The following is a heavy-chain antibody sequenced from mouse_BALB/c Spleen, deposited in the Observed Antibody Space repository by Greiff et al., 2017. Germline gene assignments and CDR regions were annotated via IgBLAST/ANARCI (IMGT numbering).Heavy chain of an antibody. V-gene: IGHV5-6*01. CDR1: GFTFSSYG. D-gene: IGHD1-1*01. J-gene: IGHJ3*01. CDR2: ISSGGSYT. CDR3: ARNTVAKSL. Sequence: EVQLQESGGDLVKPGGSLKLSCAASGFTFSSYGMSWVRQTPDKRLEWVATISSGGSYTYYPDSVKGRFTISRDNAKNTLYLQMSSLKSEDTAMYYCARNTVAKSLWGQGTLVTVSA.